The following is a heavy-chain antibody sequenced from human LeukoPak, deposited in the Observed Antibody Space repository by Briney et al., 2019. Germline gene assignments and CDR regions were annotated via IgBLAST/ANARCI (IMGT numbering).Heavy chain of an antibody. CDR3: ARVEIFGVVIIPFDY. CDR1: GYTFTSYG. J-gene: IGHJ4*02. V-gene: IGHV1-18*01. D-gene: IGHD3-3*01. CDR2: ISAYNGNT. Sequence: ASVKVPCKASGYTFTSYGICWVRQAPGQGLEWMGWISAYNGNTNYAQKLQGRVTMTTDTSTSTAYMELRSLRSDDTAVYYCARVEIFGVVIIPFDYWGQGTLVTVSS.